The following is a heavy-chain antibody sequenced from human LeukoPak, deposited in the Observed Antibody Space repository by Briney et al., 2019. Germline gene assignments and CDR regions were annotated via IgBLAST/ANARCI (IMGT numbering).Heavy chain of an antibody. CDR1: GYTFTSYD. Sequence: ASVKVSCKASGYTFTSYDINWVRQATGQGFEWMGWMNPNSGNTGYAQKFQGRVTMTRNTSISTAYMELSSLRSEDTAVYYCARGNQGSYYQGDDYWGQGTLVTVSS. J-gene: IGHJ4*02. D-gene: IGHD3-10*01. CDR2: MNPNSGNT. V-gene: IGHV1-8*01. CDR3: ARGNQGSYYQGDDY.